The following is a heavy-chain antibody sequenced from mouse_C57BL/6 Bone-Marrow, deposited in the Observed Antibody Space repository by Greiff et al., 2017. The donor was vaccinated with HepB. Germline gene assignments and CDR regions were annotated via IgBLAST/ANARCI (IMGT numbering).Heavy chain of an antibody. J-gene: IGHJ3*01. CDR2: INPYNGGT. Sequence: EVQLQQSGPVLVKPGASVKMSCKASGYTFTDYYMNWVKQSHGKSLEWIGVINPYNGGTSYNQKFKGKATLTVDKSYSTAYMELNSLTSEDYAVYYCAREGGYDGYYEAWFAYWGQGTLVTVSA. D-gene: IGHD2-3*01. CDR1: GYTFTDYY. V-gene: IGHV1-19*01. CDR3: AREGGYDGYYEAWFAY.